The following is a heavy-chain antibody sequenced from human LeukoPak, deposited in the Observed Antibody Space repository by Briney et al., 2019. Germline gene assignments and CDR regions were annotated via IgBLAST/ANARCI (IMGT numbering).Heavy chain of an antibody. CDR3: ARDCGHSGSYYYYYGMDV. V-gene: IGHV3-30-3*01. CDR1: GFTFSSYA. CDR2: ISYDGSNK. D-gene: IGHD1-26*01. J-gene: IGHJ6*02. Sequence: PGGSLRLSCAASGFTFSSYAMHWVRQAPGKGLEWMAVISYDGSNKYYADSVKGRFTISRDNSKNTLYLQMNSLRAEDTAVYYCARDCGHSGSYYYYYGMDVWGQGTTVTVSS.